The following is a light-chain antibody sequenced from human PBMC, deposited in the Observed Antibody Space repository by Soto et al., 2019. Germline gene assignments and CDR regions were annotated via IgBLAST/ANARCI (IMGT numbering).Light chain of an antibody. CDR2: DVS. CDR1: SSDVGGYIY. V-gene: IGLV2-14*01. J-gene: IGLJ2*01. Sequence: QSALTQPASVSGSPGQSITISCTGISSDVGGYIYVSWYQQHPDKAPKLMIYDVSNRRSGVSNRFSGSKSGTTASLTISGLQAEDEADYYCYSYTSSSTVLFGGGTKLTVL. CDR3: YSYTSSSTVL.